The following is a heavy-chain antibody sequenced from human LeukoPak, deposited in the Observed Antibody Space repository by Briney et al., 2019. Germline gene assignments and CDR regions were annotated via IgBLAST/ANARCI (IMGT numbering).Heavy chain of an antibody. D-gene: IGHD3-22*01. V-gene: IGHV3-23*01. CDR2: ICGSGGST. CDR1: GFTFSSYA. J-gene: IGHJ4*02. CDR3: AKFREDSSGYYYPYYFDY. Sequence: GGSLRLSCAASGFTFSSYAMSWVRQAPGKGLEWVSAICGSGGSTYYADSVKGRFTISRDNSKNTLYLQMNSLRAEDTAVYYCAKFREDSSGYYYPYYFDYWGQGTLVTVSS.